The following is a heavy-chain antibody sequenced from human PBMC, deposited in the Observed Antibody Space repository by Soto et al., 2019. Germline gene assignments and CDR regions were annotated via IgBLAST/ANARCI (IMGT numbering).Heavy chain of an antibody. J-gene: IGHJ6*02. V-gene: IGHV5-51*01. D-gene: IGHD2-15*01. CDR3: ARLVRISDCSGRSCYLYYYYGMDV. CDR2: IYPGDSDT. Sequence: GESLKISCKGSGYSFTSYWIGWVRQMPGKGLEWMGIIYPGDSDTRYSPSFQGQVTISADKSISTAYLQWSSLKASDTAMYYCARLVRISDCSGRSCYLYYYYGMDVWGQGTTVTVSS. CDR1: GYSFTSYW.